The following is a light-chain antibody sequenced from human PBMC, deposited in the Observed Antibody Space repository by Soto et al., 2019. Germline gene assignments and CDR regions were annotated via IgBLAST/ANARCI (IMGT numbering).Light chain of an antibody. J-gene: IGKJ1*01. CDR1: QSISNH. CDR3: QQSYSSPPT. CDR2: AAS. Sequence: DIQMTQSPSSLSASVEDRVIITCRASQSISNHLNWYQQKPGKAPKLLIFAASSLQSGVPSRFGGSRSGPDFTLTISSLQPEDFATYYCQQSYSSPPTFGRGTKVESK. V-gene: IGKV1-39*01.